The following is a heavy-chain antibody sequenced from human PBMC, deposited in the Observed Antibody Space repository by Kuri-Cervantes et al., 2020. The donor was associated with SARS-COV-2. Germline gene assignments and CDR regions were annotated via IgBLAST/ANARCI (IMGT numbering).Heavy chain of an antibody. CDR3: AKAALGYCSGGSCYNIWFDP. CDR2: IIPIFGTA. J-gene: IGHJ5*02. V-gene: IGHV1-69*13. CDR1: GYTFTSYG. Sequence: SVKVSCKASGYTFTSYGISWVRQAPGQGLEWMGGIIPIFGTANYAQKFQGRVTITADESTSTAYMELSSLRSEDTAVYYCAKAALGYCSGGSCYNIWFDPWGQGTLVTVSS. D-gene: IGHD2-15*01.